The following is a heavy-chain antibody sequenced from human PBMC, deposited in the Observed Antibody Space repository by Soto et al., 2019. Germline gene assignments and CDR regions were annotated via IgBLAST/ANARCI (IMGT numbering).Heavy chain of an antibody. CDR2: IYYSGST. CDR1: GGSISPYY. V-gene: IGHV4-59*01. J-gene: IGHJ4*02. CDR3: AKVHFGDSDY. D-gene: IGHD4-17*01. Sequence: SETLSLTCTVSGGSISPYYWSWIRQPPGKGLEWIGYIYYSGSTNYNPSLKSRVTMSVDRSKNQFSLKLSSVTAADTAVYYCAKVHFGDSDYWGQGTLVTVSS.